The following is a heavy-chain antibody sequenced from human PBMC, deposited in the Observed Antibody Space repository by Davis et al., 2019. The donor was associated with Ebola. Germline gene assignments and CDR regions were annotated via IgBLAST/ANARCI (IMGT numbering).Heavy chain of an antibody. CDR2: IYPRDSDT. V-gene: IGHV5-51*01. CDR3: ARLEVTNRDYYYGMDV. Sequence: TVSCKGSGYSFTSYWIGWVRQMPGKGLEWMGIIYPRDSDTRYSPSFQGQVTISADKSISTAYLQWSSLKASDTAMYYCARLEVTNRDYYYGMDVWGQGTTVTVSS. CDR1: GYSFTSYW. J-gene: IGHJ6*02. D-gene: IGHD2-21*02.